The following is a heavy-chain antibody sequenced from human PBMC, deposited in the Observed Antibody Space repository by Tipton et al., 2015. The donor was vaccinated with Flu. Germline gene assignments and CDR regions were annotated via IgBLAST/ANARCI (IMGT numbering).Heavy chain of an antibody. CDR3: ARDAPWYFDL. Sequence: GLVKPSETLSLTCTVSGGSISSSSYYWGWIRQPPGKGLEWIGSIYYSGSTYYNPSLKSRVTISVDTSKNQFSLKLSSVTAADTAVYYCARDAPWYFDLWGRGTLVSGSA. CDR2: IYYSGST. CDR1: GGSISSSSYY. V-gene: IGHV4-39*07. J-gene: IGHJ2*01.